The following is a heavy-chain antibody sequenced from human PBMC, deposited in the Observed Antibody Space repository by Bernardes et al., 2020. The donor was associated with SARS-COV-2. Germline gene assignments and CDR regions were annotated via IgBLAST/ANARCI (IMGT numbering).Heavy chain of an antibody. CDR1: GYTFTGYY. J-gene: IGHJ5*02. Sequence: ASVKVSCKASGYTFTGYYMHWVRQAPGQGLEWMGWINPNSGGPNYAQKFQGWVTMTRDTSISTAYMELSRLRSDDTAVYYCAREGVAGAARNWFDPWGQGTLVAVSS. D-gene: IGHD6-19*01. CDR3: AREGVAGAARNWFDP. V-gene: IGHV1-2*04. CDR2: INPNSGGP.